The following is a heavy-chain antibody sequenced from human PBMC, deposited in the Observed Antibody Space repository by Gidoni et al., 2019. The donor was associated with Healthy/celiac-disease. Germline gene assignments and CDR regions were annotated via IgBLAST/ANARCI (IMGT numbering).Heavy chain of an antibody. J-gene: IGHJ4*02. Sequence: EVQLLESGGGLVQHGGSLRLSCAASGFTFSSYAMSWVRQAPGKGRGCVSAISGSGGSTYYADSVKGRFTISRDNSKNTLYLQMNSLRAEDTAVYYCAKNGDSTSSVDYWGQGTLVTVSS. CDR3: AKNGDSTSSVDY. CDR1: GFTFSSYA. D-gene: IGHD3-22*01. V-gene: IGHV3-23*01. CDR2: ISGSGGST.